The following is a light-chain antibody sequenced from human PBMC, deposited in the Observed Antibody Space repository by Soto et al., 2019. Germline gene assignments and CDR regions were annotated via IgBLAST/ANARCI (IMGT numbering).Light chain of an antibody. CDR2: DVS. CDR1: NTDVGHDEF. Sequence: QSALTQPASVSGSPGQSITITCNGSNTDVGHDEFVSWYQQHPGKAPKLIIYDVSRRPSGVSDRFSGSKSGNTASLTISGLQAEDEAAYYCGSYTSDKTWVFGGGTQLTVL. J-gene: IGLJ7*01. CDR3: GSYTSDKTWV. V-gene: IGLV2-14*03.